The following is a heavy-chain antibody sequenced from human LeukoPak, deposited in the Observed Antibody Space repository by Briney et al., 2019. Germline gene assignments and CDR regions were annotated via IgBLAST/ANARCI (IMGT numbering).Heavy chain of an antibody. CDR3: ATSYEKTYYDILTGYYMQTDY. CDR1: GGSFSGYY. D-gene: IGHD3-9*01. J-gene: IGHJ4*02. CDR2: INHSGST. Sequence: PSETLSLTCAVYGGSFSGYYWSWIRQPPGKGLEWIGEINHSGSTNYNPSLKSRVTISVDTSKNQFSLKLSSVTAADTAVYYCATSYEKTYYDILTGYYMQTDYWGQGTLVTVSS. V-gene: IGHV4-34*01.